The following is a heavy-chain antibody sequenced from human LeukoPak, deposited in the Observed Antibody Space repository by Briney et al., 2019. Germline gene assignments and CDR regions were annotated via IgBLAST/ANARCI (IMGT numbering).Heavy chain of an antibody. V-gene: IGHV3-64*01. CDR2: ISSNGGST. D-gene: IGHD4-23*01. CDR1: GFTFSSYA. CDR3: ARDYGGNLSDY. J-gene: IGHJ4*02. Sequence: GGSLRLSCAASGFTFSSYAMRWVRQAPGKGLECVSAISSNGGSTYYANSVKGRFTISRDNSKNTLYLQMSSLRAEDRAVYYCARDYGGNLSDYGGQGTLVSVSS.